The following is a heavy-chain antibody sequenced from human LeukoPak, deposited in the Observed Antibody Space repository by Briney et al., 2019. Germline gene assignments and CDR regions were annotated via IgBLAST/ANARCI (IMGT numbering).Heavy chain of an antibody. CDR1: GFTFSRYA. D-gene: IGHD3-10*01. Sequence: GALRLSCAASGFTFSRYAMHWVRQAPGKGLEWVAVISYDGSNEYYADSVKGRFTISRDSSENTLYLQMNSLRVEDTAVYYCARVGYYSSGPFSYFDYWGQGTLVTVSS. CDR3: ARVGYYSSGPFSYFDY. J-gene: IGHJ4*02. V-gene: IGHV3-30-3*01. CDR2: ISYDGSNE.